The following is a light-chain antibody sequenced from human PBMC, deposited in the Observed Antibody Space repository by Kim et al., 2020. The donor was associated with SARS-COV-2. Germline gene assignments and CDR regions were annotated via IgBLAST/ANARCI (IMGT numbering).Light chain of an antibody. V-gene: IGKV3-11*01. J-gene: IGKJ4*01. CDR2: GTS. CDR3: QQRNRWTPAVT. Sequence: PRERAAPSCRASHNITTYMAWNKQRTGQAPRRLVYGTSNRATGVPDRLSGSGAGTDFTLTISSLEPEDFSIYYCQQRNRWTPAVTFGGGTKVDIK. CDR1: HNITTY.